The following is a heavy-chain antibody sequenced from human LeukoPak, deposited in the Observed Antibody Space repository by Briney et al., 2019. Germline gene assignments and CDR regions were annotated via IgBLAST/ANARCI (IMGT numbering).Heavy chain of an antibody. CDR3: AREGADLAYSRNFDY. CDR2: IYYSGYT. J-gene: IGHJ4*02. Sequence: SETLSLTCAVSGGSISSYYWSWIRQPPGKGLEWIGYIYYSGYTSYNPSLKSRVTISVDTSKNQFSLKLSSVTAADTAVYYCAREGADLAYSRNFDYWGQGTLVTVSS. D-gene: IGHD5-18*01. V-gene: IGHV4-59*12. CDR1: GGSISSYY.